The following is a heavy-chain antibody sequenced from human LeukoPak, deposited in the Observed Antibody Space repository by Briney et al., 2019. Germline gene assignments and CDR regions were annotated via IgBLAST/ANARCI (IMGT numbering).Heavy chain of an antibody. Sequence: SETLSLTCAVSGYSISSGYYWGWIRQPPGKGLEWIGSIYHSGSTYYNPSLKSRVTISVDTSKNQFSLKLSSVTAADTAVYYCASYYGSGGGIDYWGQGTLVTASS. CDR3: ASYYGSGGGIDY. V-gene: IGHV4-38-2*01. CDR2: IYHSGST. CDR1: GYSISSGYY. J-gene: IGHJ4*02. D-gene: IGHD3-10*01.